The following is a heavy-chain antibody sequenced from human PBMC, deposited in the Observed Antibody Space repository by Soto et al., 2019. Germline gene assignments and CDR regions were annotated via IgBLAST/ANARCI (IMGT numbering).Heavy chain of an antibody. J-gene: IGHJ5*02. CDR2: INHSGST. V-gene: IGHV4-34*01. CDR1: GGSFSGYY. D-gene: IGHD2-15*01. CDR3: GRGLGYCSGGSCYGTVNWFDP. Sequence: SETLSLTCAVYGGSFSGYYWSWIRQPPGKGLEWIGEINHSGSTNYNPSLKSRVTISVDTSKNQFPLKLSSVTAADTAVYYCGRGLGYCSGGSCYGTVNWFDPWGQGTLGTVSS.